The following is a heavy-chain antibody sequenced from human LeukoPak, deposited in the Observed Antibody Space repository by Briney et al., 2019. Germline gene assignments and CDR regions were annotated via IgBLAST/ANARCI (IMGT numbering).Heavy chain of an antibody. D-gene: IGHD2-15*01. Sequence: SVKVSCKASGGTSSSYAISWVRQAPGQGLEWMGGIIPIFGTANYAQKFQGRVTITADKSTSTAYMELSSLRSEDTAVYYCARGLVVAATPFDYWGQGTLVTVSS. CDR2: IIPIFGTA. V-gene: IGHV1-69*06. CDR3: ARGLVVAATPFDY. J-gene: IGHJ4*02. CDR1: GGTSSSYA.